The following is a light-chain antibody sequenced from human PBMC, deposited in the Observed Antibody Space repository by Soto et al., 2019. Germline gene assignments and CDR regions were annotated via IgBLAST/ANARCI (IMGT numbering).Light chain of an antibody. CDR2: GAS. Sequence: PADLRGSAEERSTLSCRASQTINNNVAWYQLKDGQVPRLVIYGASTRATDIPARFSGSGSGSESTLTCSSVNSEDYAVYYCQQYRNWPRTFGQGTKVDIK. J-gene: IGKJ1*01. V-gene: IGKV3-15*01. CDR1: QTINNN. CDR3: QQYRNWPRT.